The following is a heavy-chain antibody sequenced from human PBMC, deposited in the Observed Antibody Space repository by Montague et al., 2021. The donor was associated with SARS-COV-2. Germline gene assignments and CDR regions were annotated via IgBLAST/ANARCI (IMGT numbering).Heavy chain of an antibody. D-gene: IGHD3-22*01. Sequence: SETLSLTCAVYGGSFSDYYWSWIRQPPGKGLEWIGEITHRGTSKYNPSLKSRVSTSLDTSKNQFSLYLSSVTAADTAVYYCARGRQHFNMIVVVMTGGEYYFDYWGQGTLVTVSS. V-gene: IGHV4-34*01. CDR1: GGSFSDYY. CDR2: ITHRGTS. CDR3: ARGRQHFNMIVVVMTGGEYYFDY. J-gene: IGHJ4*02.